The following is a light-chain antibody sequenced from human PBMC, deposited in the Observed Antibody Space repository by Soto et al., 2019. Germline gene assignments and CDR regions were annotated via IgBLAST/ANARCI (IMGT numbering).Light chain of an antibody. CDR3: QQYGSPPWT. J-gene: IGKJ1*01. Sequence: QRKRAARASGYSQSVSSSYLAWYQQQPGQAPRLLIYGASSRATGIPDRFSGSGSGTDFTLTITRLEPEDFAVYYCQQYGSPPWTFGQGTKVDIK. CDR2: GAS. V-gene: IGKV3-20*01. CDR1: QSVSSSY.